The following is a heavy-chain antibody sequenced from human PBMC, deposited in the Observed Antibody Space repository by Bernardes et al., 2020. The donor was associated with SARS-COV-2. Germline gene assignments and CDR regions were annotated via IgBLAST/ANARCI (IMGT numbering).Heavy chain of an antibody. Sequence: GGSLRLSCAASEFTFSSYAMSWVRQAPGKGLEWVSSITSSSSYKYYADSVKGRFTISRDNSKSTLYLQMGSLRVEDMAVYYCARDGGVGATLDLWGQGTLVTVSS. CDR3: ARDGGVGATLDL. J-gene: IGHJ5*02. CDR2: ITSSSSYK. D-gene: IGHD1-26*01. V-gene: IGHV3-21*01. CDR1: EFTFSSYA.